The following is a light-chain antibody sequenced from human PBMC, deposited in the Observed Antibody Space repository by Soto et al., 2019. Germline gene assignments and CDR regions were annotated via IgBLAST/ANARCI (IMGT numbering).Light chain of an antibody. Sequence: DIQLTQSPSFLSASVGDRVTITCRASQGISSYLAWHQQKPGKAPELLIYGASNLDDGVQSRFSGSGSGKAFNLTISSLQPEDFAAYYCQQLKAYPFTFGPGTKVDI. V-gene: IGKV1-9*01. CDR3: QQLKAYPFT. CDR2: GAS. CDR1: QGISSY. J-gene: IGKJ3*01.